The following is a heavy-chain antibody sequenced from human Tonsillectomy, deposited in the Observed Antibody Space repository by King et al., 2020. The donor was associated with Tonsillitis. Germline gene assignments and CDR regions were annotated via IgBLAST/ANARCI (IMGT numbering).Heavy chain of an antibody. J-gene: IGHJ4*02. Sequence: VQLVESGGGVVQPGRSLRLSCAASGFFFNGCGMHWVRQAPGKGLEWVAVISYDGSNKYYADSVKGRFTISRDNSNNTLYLQMNSLRAEDTAVYYCAKEFGGNYFDYWGQGTLVTVSS. V-gene: IGHV3-30*18. D-gene: IGHD3-10*01. CDR1: GFFFNGCG. CDR2: ISYDGSNK. CDR3: AKEFGGNYFDY.